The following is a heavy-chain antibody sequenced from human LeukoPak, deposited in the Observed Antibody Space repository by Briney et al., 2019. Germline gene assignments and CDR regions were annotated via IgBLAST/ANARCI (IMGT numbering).Heavy chain of an antibody. CDR2: INPNSGGT. J-gene: IGHJ4*02. Sequence: ASVKVSCKASGYTFTGYYMYWVRQAPGQGLEWVGRINPNSGGTNYAQKLQGRVTMTTDTSTSTAYMELRSLRSDDTAVYYCARDSSVYGHDYWGQGTLVTVSS. V-gene: IGHV1-2*06. CDR1: GYTFTGYY. CDR3: ARDSSVYGHDY. D-gene: IGHD5/OR15-5a*01.